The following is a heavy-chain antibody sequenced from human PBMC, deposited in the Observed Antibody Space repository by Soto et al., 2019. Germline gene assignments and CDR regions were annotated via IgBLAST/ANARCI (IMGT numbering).Heavy chain of an antibody. J-gene: IGHJ4*02. CDR3: ASGWVTTYSH. D-gene: IGHD4-17*01. CDR1: GGSISSGGYY. V-gene: IGHV4-31*03. Sequence: PSETLSLTCTVSGGSISSGGYYWSWIRQHPGKGLEWIGYIYYSGSTYYNPSLKSRVTISVDTSKNQFPLKLSSVTAADTAVYYCASGWVTTYSHWGQGTLVTVSS. CDR2: IYYSGST.